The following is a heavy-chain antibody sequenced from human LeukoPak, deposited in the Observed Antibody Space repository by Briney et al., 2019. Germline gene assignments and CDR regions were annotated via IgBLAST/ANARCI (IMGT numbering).Heavy chain of an antibody. D-gene: IGHD2-2*01. V-gene: IGHV4-4*07. J-gene: IGHJ6*03. CDR1: GGSISSYY. Sequence: SETLSLTCTVSGGSISSYYWSWIRQPAGKGLEWIGCIYTSGSTNYNPSLKSRVTISVDKSKNQFSLKLSSVTAADTAVYYCARDGCSSTSCYDDYYYMDVWGKGTTVTVSS. CDR3: ARDGCSSTSCYDDYYYMDV. CDR2: IYTSGST.